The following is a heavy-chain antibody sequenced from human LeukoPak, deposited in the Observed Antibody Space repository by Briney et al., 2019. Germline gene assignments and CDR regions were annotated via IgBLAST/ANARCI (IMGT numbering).Heavy chain of an antibody. D-gene: IGHD5-12*01. V-gene: IGHV4-59*01. CDR2: IYYSGST. J-gene: IGHJ4*02. CDR1: GGSISSYY. CDR3: ARLFYSGYDFYYFDY. Sequence: SETLSLTCTVSGGSISSYYWSWIRQPPGKGLEWIGYIYYSGSTNYNPSLKSRVTISVDTSKNQFSLKLSSVTAADTAVYYCARLFYSGYDFYYFDYWGQGTLVTVSS.